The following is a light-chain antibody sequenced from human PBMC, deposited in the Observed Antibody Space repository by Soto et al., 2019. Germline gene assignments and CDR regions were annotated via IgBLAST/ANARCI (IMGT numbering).Light chain of an antibody. J-gene: IGKJ4*01. Sequence: EVVLTQSPATLSLSPGERVTLSCRASQSINTYLAWHQHKPGQGPRLLIYDVSSRAPGIPARFSGGGSGTDFTLTISSLEPEDSAIYYCQQRSNWPLTFGGGTKVEIK. V-gene: IGKV3-11*01. CDR1: QSINTY. CDR3: QQRSNWPLT. CDR2: DVS.